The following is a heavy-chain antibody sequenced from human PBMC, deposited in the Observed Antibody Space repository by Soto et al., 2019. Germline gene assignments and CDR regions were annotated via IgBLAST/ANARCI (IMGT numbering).Heavy chain of an antibody. J-gene: IGHJ4*02. CDR2: ISGSGGST. Sequence: EVQLLESGGGLVQPGGSLRLSCAASGFTFSSYAMSWVRQAPGKGLEWVSGISGSGGSTYYADSVKGRFTISRDNSKNTLYLQMNSLRAEDTAVYYCAKGWDYGGNSVSRELDYWGQGTLVTVSS. D-gene: IGHD4-17*01. CDR3: AKGWDYGGNSVSRELDY. CDR1: GFTFSSYA. V-gene: IGHV3-23*01.